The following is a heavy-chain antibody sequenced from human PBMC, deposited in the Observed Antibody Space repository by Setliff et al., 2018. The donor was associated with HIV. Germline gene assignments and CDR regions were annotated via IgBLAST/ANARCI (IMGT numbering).Heavy chain of an antibody. J-gene: IGHJ6*03. Sequence: PSETLSLTCAVYGGSFSGYYWTWIRQPPGKGLEWIGEINHSGRSKYNPSLKSRVTMSVDTAKNQFSLKLHSVTAADTAVYYGVRGRDSSTWYFSQYYYYYYMDVWGKGTTVTVSS. CDR1: GGSFSGYY. CDR2: INHSGRS. CDR3: VRGRDSSTWYFSQYYYYYYMDV. D-gene: IGHD2-2*01. V-gene: IGHV4-34*01.